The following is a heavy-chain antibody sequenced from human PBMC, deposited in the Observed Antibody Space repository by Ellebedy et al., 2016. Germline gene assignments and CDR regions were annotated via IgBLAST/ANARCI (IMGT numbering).Heavy chain of an antibody. J-gene: IGHJ4*02. Sequence: SETLSLTCTVSGGSVSSGSHYWSWIRQPAGTGLEWIGLIYHSGDTNYSPSLKSRVTISVDTSKDQFSLKLSSVTAADTAVYYCARHSSGWYAAFDYWGQGTLVTVSS. CDR2: IYHSGDT. CDR1: GGSVSSGSHY. D-gene: IGHD6-19*01. CDR3: ARHSSGWYAAFDY. V-gene: IGHV4-61*01.